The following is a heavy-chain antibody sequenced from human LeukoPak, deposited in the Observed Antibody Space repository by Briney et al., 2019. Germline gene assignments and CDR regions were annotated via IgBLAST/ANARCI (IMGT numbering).Heavy chain of an antibody. CDR1: GYTFTSYA. CDR3: ASEGYSGYEPFDY. CDR2: INAGNGNT. J-gene: IGHJ4*02. D-gene: IGHD5-12*01. V-gene: IGHV1-3*01. Sequence: ASVRVSCTASGYTFTSYAMHWVRQAPGQRLEWMGWINAGNGNTKYSQEFQGGVTITRDTSISTAYMELSRLRSDDTAVYYCASEGYSGYEPFDYWGQGTLVTVSS.